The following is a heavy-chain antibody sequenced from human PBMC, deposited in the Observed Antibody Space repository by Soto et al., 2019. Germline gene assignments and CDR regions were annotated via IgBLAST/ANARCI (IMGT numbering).Heavy chain of an antibody. Sequence: GXSLRLSCAASGFTFSSYSMNWVRQAPGKGLEWVSYISSSSSTIYYADSVKGRFTISRDNAKDSLYLHINSLRAVDTAVYYCARGLGELEPFDYWGHGTLVTVS. D-gene: IGHD1-1*01. CDR1: GFTFSSYS. J-gene: IGHJ4*01. CDR3: ARGLGELEPFDY. CDR2: ISSSSSTI. V-gene: IGHV3-48*04.